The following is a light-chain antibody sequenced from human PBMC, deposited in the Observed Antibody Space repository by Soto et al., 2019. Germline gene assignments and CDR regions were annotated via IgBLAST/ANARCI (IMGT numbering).Light chain of an antibody. Sequence: EIVLTQSPGTLSLSPGERATLSCRASQSVSSSYLAWYQQKPGQAPRLLIYGASSRATGIPDRFSGSGSGTDFTLTISRLGPEDFAMYYCQQYGSSPWTFGQGTKVEI. J-gene: IGKJ1*01. V-gene: IGKV3-20*01. CDR2: GAS. CDR3: QQYGSSPWT. CDR1: QSVSSSY.